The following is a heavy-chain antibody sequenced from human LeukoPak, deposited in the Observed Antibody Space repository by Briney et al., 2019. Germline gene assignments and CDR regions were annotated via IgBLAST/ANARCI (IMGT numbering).Heavy chain of an antibody. Sequence: PSETLSLTCTVSGGSINSGGYWSWIRQHPGKGLEWIGYIYYSGTTYFNPSLKGRVTMSVDTSKNQFSLKLSSVTAADTAVYYCARGSHYLDYWGQGTLVTVSS. CDR1: GGSINSGGY. V-gene: IGHV4-31*03. CDR2: IYYSGTT. J-gene: IGHJ4*02. CDR3: ARGSHYLDY. D-gene: IGHD1-26*01.